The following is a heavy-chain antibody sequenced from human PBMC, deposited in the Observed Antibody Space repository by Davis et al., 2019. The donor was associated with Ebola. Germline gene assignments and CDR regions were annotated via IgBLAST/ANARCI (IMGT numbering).Heavy chain of an antibody. J-gene: IGHJ6*02. Sequence: GESLKISCAASGFTFSSYSMNWVRQAPGKGLEWVSSISSSSSYIYYADSVKGRFTISRDNAKNSLYLQMNSLRAEDTAVYYCARDIGVTTVTGGYYYGMDVWGQGTTVTVSS. CDR2: ISSSSSYI. CDR3: ARDIGVTTVTGGYYYGMDV. CDR1: GFTFSSYS. D-gene: IGHD4-17*01. V-gene: IGHV3-21*01.